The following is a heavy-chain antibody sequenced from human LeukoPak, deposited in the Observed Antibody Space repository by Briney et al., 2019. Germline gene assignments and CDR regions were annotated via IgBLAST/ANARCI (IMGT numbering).Heavy chain of an antibody. V-gene: IGHV4-30-2*01. CDR3: ATVEMATIMAFDY. CDR2: IYHSGST. J-gene: IGHJ4*02. D-gene: IGHD5-24*01. Sequence: SQTLSLTCAVSGGSISSGGYSWSWIRQPPGTGLEWIGYIYHSGSTYYNPSLKSRVTISVDTSKNQFSLKLSSVTAADTAVYYCATVEMATIMAFDYWGQGTLVTVSS. CDR1: GGSISSGGYS.